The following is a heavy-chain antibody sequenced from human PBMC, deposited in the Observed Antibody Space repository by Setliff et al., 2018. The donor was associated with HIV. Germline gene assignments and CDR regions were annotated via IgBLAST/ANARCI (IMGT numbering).Heavy chain of an antibody. CDR2: FDPEDNKI. D-gene: IGHD5-12*01. CDR3: ATRIRDGHRGYGYFDF. Sequence: GASVKVSCKVSGYTVTELSINWVRQAPGKGPEWMGGFDPEDNKIVYAQKFQGRVTTTEDTSTDTAYMELSSLRPEDTAVYYCATRIRDGHRGYGYFDFWAREPWSPSPQ. CDR1: GYTVTELS. V-gene: IGHV1-24*01. J-gene: IGHJ4*02.